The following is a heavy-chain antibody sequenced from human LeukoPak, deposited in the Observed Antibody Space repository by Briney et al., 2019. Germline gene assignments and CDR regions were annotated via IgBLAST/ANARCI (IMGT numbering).Heavy chain of an antibody. J-gene: IGHJ6*03. Sequence: GGSLRLSCTVSGFTVSSNSMSWVRQAPGKGLEWVSFIYSDNTHYSDSVKGRFTISRDNSKNTLYLQMNSLKTEDTAVYYCARGKNWNYYYYMDVWGKGTTVTVSS. D-gene: IGHD1-1*01. CDR1: GFTVSSNS. CDR2: IYSDNT. V-gene: IGHV3-53*01. CDR3: ARGKNWNYYYYMDV.